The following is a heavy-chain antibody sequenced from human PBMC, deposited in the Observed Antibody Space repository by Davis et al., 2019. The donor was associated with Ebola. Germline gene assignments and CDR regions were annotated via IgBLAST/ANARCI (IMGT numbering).Heavy chain of an antibody. CDR2: ISSSSSTI. J-gene: IGHJ4*02. V-gene: IGHV3-48*02. Sequence: GGSLRLSCAASGFTFSSYEMNWVRQAPGKGLEWVSYISSSSSTIYYADSVKGRFTISRDNAKNSLYLQMNSLRDEDTAVYYCARESYYYDSSGYTYYFDYWGQGTLVTVSS. CDR1: GFTFSSYE. D-gene: IGHD3-22*01. CDR3: ARESYYYDSSGYTYYFDY.